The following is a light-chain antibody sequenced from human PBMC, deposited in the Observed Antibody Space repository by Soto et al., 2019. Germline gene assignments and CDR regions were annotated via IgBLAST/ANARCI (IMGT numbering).Light chain of an antibody. J-gene: IGLJ1*01. CDR2: DVS. Sequence: QSVLTQPRSVSGSPGQSGTISCTGTSSDVGGYNYVSWYQQHPGKAPKLMIYDVSKRPSGVPDRFSGSKSGNTASLTISGLQAEDEADYYCCSYAGSYTGVFGTGTKVTVL. V-gene: IGLV2-11*01. CDR1: SSDVGGYNY. CDR3: CSYAGSYTGV.